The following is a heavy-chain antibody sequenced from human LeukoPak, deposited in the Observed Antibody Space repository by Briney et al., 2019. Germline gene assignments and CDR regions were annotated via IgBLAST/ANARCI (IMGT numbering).Heavy chain of an antibody. CDR3: ARGRADRYNWNDGPDY. J-gene: IGHJ4*02. D-gene: IGHD1-20*01. Sequence: AASVKVSCKASGGTFSSYAISWVRQAPGQGLEWMGGIIPIFGTANYAQKFQGRVTITADESTSTAYMELSSLRSDDTAVYYCARGRADRYNWNDGPDYWGQGTLVTVSS. CDR2: IIPIFGTA. V-gene: IGHV1-69*01. CDR1: GGTFSSYA.